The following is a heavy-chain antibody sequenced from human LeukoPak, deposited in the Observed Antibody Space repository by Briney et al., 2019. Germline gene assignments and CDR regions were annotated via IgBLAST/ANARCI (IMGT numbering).Heavy chain of an antibody. V-gene: IGHV3-23*01. CDR1: GLTFSKDA. J-gene: IGHJ4*02. D-gene: IGHD3-16*01. CDR2: MSGSGGST. CDR3: AKDLGREVSDSSVDY. Sequence: PGGSLRLSCAAAGLTFSKDAMSWVRQAPGKWLEWVSTMSGSGGSTYYADSVKGRFTIARDNSKNTLYLQMNSLRAEDTAVYYCAKDLGREVSDSSVDYWGQGTLVTVSS.